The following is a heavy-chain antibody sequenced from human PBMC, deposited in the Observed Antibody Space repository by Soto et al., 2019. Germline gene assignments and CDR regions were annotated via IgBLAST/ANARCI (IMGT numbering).Heavy chain of an antibody. CDR1: GYTFTSYY. CDR2: INPSGGST. J-gene: IGHJ3*02. V-gene: IGHV1-46*01. CDR3: ARSTPTGGPLLRYFDWLPRHHDAFDI. Sequence: ASVKVSCKASGYTFTSYYMHWVRQAPGQGLEWMGIINPSGGSTSYAQKFQGRVTMTRDTSTSTVYMELSSLRSEDTAVYYCARSTPTGGPLLRYFDWLPRHHDAFDIWGQGTMVTVSS. D-gene: IGHD3-9*01.